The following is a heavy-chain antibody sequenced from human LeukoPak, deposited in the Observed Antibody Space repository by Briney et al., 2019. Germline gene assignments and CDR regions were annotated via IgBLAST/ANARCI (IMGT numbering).Heavy chain of an antibody. V-gene: IGHV3-73*01. CDR1: GFTFSGSA. D-gene: IGHD4-17*01. Sequence: PGGSLRLSCVASGFTFSGSAIHWVRQAAGKGLEWVGRIKSKTENYATAYAASVKGRFTVSRDDLKNTAYLQMNSLKTEDTAVYHCTRLKDPYDYGDYVFDYWGQGTLVTVSS. J-gene: IGHJ4*02. CDR3: TRLKDPYDYGDYVFDY. CDR2: IKSKTENYAT.